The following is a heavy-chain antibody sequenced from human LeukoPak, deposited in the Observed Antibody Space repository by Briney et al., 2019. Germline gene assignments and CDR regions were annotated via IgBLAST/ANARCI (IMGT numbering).Heavy chain of an antibody. CDR2: IYPSGST. Sequence: PSETLSLTCTVSGGSISDYYWSWIRQPAGKGLEWIGRIYPSGSTNDNPALKSRVTMSVDTSKNQFSLKLSSVSAADTAVYYCAREEITAAGRSLDYWGQGTLVSLSS. CDR3: AREEITAAGRSLDY. V-gene: IGHV4-4*07. CDR1: GGSISDYY. D-gene: IGHD6-13*01. J-gene: IGHJ4*02.